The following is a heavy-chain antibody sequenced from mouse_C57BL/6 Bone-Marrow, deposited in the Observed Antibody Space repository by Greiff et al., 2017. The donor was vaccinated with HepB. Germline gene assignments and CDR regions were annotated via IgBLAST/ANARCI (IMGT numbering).Heavy chain of an antibody. V-gene: IGHV1-85*01. J-gene: IGHJ2*01. Sequence: QVQLQQSGPELVKPGASVKLSCKASGYTFTSYDINWVKQRPGQGLEWIGWIYPRDGSTKYNEKFKGKATLTVDTSSSTAYMELHSLTSEDSAVYFCARSLLWLRAGLYYFDYWGQGTTLTVSS. CDR2: IYPRDGST. CDR3: ARSLLWLRAGLYYFDY. CDR1: GYTFTSYD. D-gene: IGHD2-2*01.